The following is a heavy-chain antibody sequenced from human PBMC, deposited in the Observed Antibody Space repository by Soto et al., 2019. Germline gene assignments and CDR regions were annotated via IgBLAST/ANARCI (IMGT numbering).Heavy chain of an antibody. V-gene: IGHV4-34*01. D-gene: IGHD2-21*02. CDR3: AKDKVPVVVTASFDY. Sequence: SETLSLTCAVYGGSFSGYYWTWIRQPPGTGLEWIGEINHSGSTNYNPSLKSRVTISVDTSKNQFSLKLTSVTAADTAVYYCAKDKVPVVVTASFDYWGQGTLVTVSS. CDR2: INHSGST. J-gene: IGHJ4*02. CDR1: GGSFSGYY.